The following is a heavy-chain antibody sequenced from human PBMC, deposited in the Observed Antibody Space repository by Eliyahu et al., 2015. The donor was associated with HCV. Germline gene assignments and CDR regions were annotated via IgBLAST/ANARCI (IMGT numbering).Heavy chain of an antibody. J-gene: IGHJ4*02. D-gene: IGHD6-19*01. V-gene: IGHV3-48*02. Sequence: GKGLEWVSYISGGGNSIYYADSVKGRFTISRDNGKNSLYLQMNSLRDEDTAVYYCARSSYYSSGWQCDYWGQGTLVTVSS. CDR2: ISGGGNSI. CDR3: ARSSYYSSGWQCDY.